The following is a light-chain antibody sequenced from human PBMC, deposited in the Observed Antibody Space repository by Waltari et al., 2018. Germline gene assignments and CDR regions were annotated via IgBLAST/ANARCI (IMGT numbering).Light chain of an antibody. V-gene: IGKV3-11*01. J-gene: IGKJ1*01. CDR3: QQRSSWPT. CDR1: QSVSSY. CDR2: DAS. Sequence: EIVLTQSPAILSLSPGDRATLPCRASQSVSSYLAWYQQKPGQAPRLLIYDASNRATGIPARFSGSGSGTDFTLTISSLEPEDFAVYYCQQRSSWPTFGQGTKVEIK.